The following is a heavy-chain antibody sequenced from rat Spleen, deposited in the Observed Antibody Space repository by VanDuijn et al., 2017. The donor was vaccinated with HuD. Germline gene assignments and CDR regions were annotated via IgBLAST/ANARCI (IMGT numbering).Heavy chain of an antibody. J-gene: IGHJ2*01. Sequence: EVQLQESGPGLVKPSQSLSLTCSVTDYSITTNYWDWIRKFPGNKMEWIGHISYSGSTSYNPSLKSRISITRDTSKNQFFLQLNSVTTEDTATYYCARHPDYSNYFDYWGQGVMVTVSS. V-gene: IGHV3-1*01. CDR3: ARHPDYSNYFDY. D-gene: IGHD1-1*01. CDR2: ISYSGST. CDR1: DYSITTNY.